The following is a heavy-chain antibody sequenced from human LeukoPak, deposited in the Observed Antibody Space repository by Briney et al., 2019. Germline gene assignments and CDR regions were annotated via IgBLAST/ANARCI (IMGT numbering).Heavy chain of an antibody. V-gene: IGHV3-7*01. CDR3: ARQPIYEAYFDF. J-gene: IGHJ4*02. CDR2: IKHDGSEK. Sequence: PGGSLRLSCVASGFRFDRYWMSWVRQAPGKGLEWVANIKHDGSEKNFVDSVKGRFTISRDNAENSLFLQMNSLRADDTAVYFCARQPIYEAYFDFWGQGTLVTVSS. CDR1: GFRFDRYW. D-gene: IGHD3-16*01.